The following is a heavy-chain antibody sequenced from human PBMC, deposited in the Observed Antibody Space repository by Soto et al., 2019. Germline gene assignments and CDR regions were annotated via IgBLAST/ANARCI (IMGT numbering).Heavy chain of an antibody. D-gene: IGHD2-2*01. Sequence: QVQLVESGGGVVQPGRSLRLSCAASGFTFSSYAMHWVGQAPGKGLEWVAVISYDGSNKYYADSVKGRFTISRDNSKNTLYLQMNSLRAEDTAVYYCARERGYCSSTSCSTYYFDYWGQGTLVTVSS. CDR3: ARERGYCSSTSCSTYYFDY. J-gene: IGHJ4*02. CDR1: GFTFSSYA. V-gene: IGHV3-30-3*01. CDR2: ISYDGSNK.